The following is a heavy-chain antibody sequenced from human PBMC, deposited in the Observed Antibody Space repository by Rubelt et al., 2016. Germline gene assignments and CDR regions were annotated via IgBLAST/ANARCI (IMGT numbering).Heavy chain of an antibody. D-gene: IGHD1-26*01. CDR2: IYYSGST. Sequence: GEGLEWIGSIYYSGSTFYNPSLNFRVTMSVDTSKNQFSLKLSYVTAADTSVYFCARQQYSGSHCRIDAFDLWGQGTVVTVSS. J-gene: IGHJ3*01. V-gene: IGHV4-39*01. CDR3: ARQQYSGSHCRIDAFDL.